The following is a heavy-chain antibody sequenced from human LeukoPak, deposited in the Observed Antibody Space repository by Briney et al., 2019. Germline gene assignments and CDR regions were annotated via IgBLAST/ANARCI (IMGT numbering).Heavy chain of an antibody. Sequence: GGSLRLLCALSGLTFNSYAMNWVRHAPERGVVWVSAFSGSSGSTYYADSVKGRFTISRDNSKNTLYVQRNSLRAEDVDVYYRAKSFNGDSQGFFDYWGQGTLVTVSS. J-gene: IGHJ4*02. CDR2: FSGSSGST. D-gene: IGHD4-17*01. V-gene: IGHV3-23*01. CDR3: AKSFNGDSQGFFDY. CDR1: GLTFNSYA.